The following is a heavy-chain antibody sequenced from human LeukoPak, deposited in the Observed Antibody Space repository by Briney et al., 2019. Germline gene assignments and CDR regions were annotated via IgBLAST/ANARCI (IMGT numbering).Heavy chain of an antibody. CDR2: IKSKTDGETT. Sequence: GGSLRLSCAASGFTFSNAWMTWVRQAPGKGLEWVGRIKSKTDGETTDHAAPVKGGFTISRDDSKNTLYLQMNNLKTEDTAVYYCTSELRWELLINYWGQGTLVTVSS. CDR3: TSELRWELLINY. D-gene: IGHD1-26*01. J-gene: IGHJ4*02. V-gene: IGHV3-15*01. CDR1: GFTFSNAW.